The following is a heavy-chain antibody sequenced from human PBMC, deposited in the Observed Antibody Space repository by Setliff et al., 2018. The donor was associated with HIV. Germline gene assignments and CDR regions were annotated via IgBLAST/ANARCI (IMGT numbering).Heavy chain of an antibody. CDR2: IIPSFGTV. V-gene: IGHV1-69*05. CDR1: GGTFNSYI. J-gene: IGHJ4*02. CDR3: ARGDIVVRSPPFDD. Sequence: SVKVSCKAAGGTFNSYILSWVRQAPGQGLEWTGGIIPSFGTVTYAQKFQGRVTMTRNTSISTAYMELSSLRSEDTAVYYCARGDIVVRSPPFDDWGQGTLVTVSS. D-gene: IGHD2-15*01.